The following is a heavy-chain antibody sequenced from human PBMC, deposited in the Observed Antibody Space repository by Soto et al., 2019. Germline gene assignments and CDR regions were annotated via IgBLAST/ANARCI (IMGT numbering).Heavy chain of an antibody. CDR3: ARDRMTTVVTDAFDI. J-gene: IGHJ3*02. D-gene: IGHD4-17*01. CDR1: GGTFSSYA. CDR2: IIPIFGTA. V-gene: IGHV1-69*13. Sequence: SVKVSCKASGGTFSSYAISWVRQAPGQGLEWMGGIIPIFGTANYAQKFQGRVTITADESTSTAYMELSSLSSEDTAVYYCARDRMTTVVTDAFDIWGQGTMVTVSS.